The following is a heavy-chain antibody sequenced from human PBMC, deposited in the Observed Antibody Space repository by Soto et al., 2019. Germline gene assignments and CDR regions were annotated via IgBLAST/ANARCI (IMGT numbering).Heavy chain of an antibody. CDR3: AKHDFWALYSTGVDS. CDR2: ISGSGGDT. CDR1: GFIFTSYA. V-gene: IGHV3-23*01. Sequence: EVQLLESGGGLVQPGGSLRLSCSASGFIFTSYAMSWVRQAPGKGLEWVSGISGSGGDTKSADSVKGWFTISRDNFKNMLYLQMNSLRAEDTAVYYCAKHDFWALYSTGVDSWGQGTLVTVSS. J-gene: IGHJ4*02. D-gene: IGHD3-3*01.